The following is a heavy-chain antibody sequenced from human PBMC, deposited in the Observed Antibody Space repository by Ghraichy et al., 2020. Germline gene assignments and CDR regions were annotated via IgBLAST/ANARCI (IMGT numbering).Heavy chain of an antibody. Sequence: GSLRLSCAASGFTFSSYSMNWVRQAPGKGLEWVSSISSSSSYIYYADSVKGRFTISRDNAKNSLYLQMNSLRAEDTAVYYCARANSPLGAFDIWGQGTMVTVSS. CDR2: ISSSSSYI. D-gene: IGHD4-23*01. CDR1: GFTFSSYS. J-gene: IGHJ3*02. V-gene: IGHV3-21*01. CDR3: ARANSPLGAFDI.